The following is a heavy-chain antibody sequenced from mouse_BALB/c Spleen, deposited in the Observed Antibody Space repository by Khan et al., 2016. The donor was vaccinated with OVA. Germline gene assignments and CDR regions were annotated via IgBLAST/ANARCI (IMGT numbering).Heavy chain of an antibody. Sequence: QVQLKESGPDPVAPSQSLFTTCTVSGFSLTSYVIHWVRQPLGKGLEWLVVIWSDGRTTYNSALKSRLSISKDNTKTQVFLKRNSLQTDDTAMYYCARQQFPLSMDSWGQGTSVTVSS. J-gene: IGHJ4*01. V-gene: IGHV2-6-2*01. CDR2: IWSDGRT. CDR3: ARQQFPLSMDS. CDR1: GFSLTSYV.